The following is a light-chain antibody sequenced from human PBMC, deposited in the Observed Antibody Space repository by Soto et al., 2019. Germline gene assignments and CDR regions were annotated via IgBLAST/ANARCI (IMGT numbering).Light chain of an antibody. CDR2: GAS. Sequence: EIVLTQSPGTLSLSPGERATLSCGASQSVSSSYLAWYQQKPGQAPRLLIYGASSRATGIPDRFSGSGSGTDFTLTISRLEPEDFAVYYCQQYGSSPPYTFGQGTKLEIK. V-gene: IGKV3-20*01. CDR3: QQYGSSPPYT. CDR1: QSVSSSY. J-gene: IGKJ2*01.